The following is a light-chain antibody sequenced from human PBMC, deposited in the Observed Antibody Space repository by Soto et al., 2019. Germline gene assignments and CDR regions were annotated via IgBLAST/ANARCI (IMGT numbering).Light chain of an antibody. V-gene: IGKV1-6*01. Sequence: ALQMTQSPSSLSASVGDRVTITCRASQGIRNDLAWYQQKPGEAPKLLIYVASSLQSGVPSRFSGSGSGTDFTLTISSLQPEDFATYYCLQDYSYPRTFGQGTKVEVK. J-gene: IGKJ1*01. CDR1: QGIRND. CDR2: VAS. CDR3: LQDYSYPRT.